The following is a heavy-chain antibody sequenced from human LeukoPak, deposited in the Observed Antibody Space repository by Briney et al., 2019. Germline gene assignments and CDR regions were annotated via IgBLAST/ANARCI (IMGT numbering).Heavy chain of an antibody. CDR1: GFTFSSYA. J-gene: IGHJ3*02. D-gene: IGHD2-2*01. CDR3: AREGIVVVPAALDDAFDI. Sequence: GRSLRLSCAASGFTFSSYAMHWVRQAPGKGLEWVAVISYDGSNKYYADSVKGRFTISRDNSKNTLYLQMNSLRAEDTAVYYCAREGIVVVPAALDDAFDIWGQGTMVTVSS. CDR2: ISYDGSNK. V-gene: IGHV3-30-3*01.